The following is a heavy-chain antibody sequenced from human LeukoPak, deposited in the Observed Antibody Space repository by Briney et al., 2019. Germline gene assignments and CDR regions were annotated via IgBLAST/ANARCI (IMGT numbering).Heavy chain of an antibody. J-gene: IGHJ4*02. CDR2: ISSSGSSI. V-gene: IGHV3-21*01. CDR3: ASVTYYDYDPLDY. D-gene: IGHD3-16*01. CDR1: GFTFSTYS. Sequence: GGSLRLSCAASGFTFSTYSMNWVRQAPGKGLEWVSSISSSGSSIYYADSVKGRFTISRDNAKNSLYLQMRSLRADDTAVYYCASVTYYDYDPLDYWGQGTLVTVSS.